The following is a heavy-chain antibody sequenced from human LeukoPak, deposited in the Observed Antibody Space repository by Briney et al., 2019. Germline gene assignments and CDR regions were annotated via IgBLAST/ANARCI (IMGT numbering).Heavy chain of an antibody. Sequence: SVKVSCKASGGTFSSYAISWVRQAPGQGLEWMGRIIPILGIANYAQKFQGRVTITADKSTSTAYMELSSLRSEDTAVYYCARVMGPYCSSTSCYFDYWGQGTLVTVSS. D-gene: IGHD2-2*01. CDR3: ARVMGPYCSSTSCYFDY. CDR2: IIPILGIA. V-gene: IGHV1-69*04. CDR1: GGTFSSYA. J-gene: IGHJ4*02.